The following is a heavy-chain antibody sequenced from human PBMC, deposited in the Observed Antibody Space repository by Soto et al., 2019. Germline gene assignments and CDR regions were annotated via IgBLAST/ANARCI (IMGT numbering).Heavy chain of an antibody. J-gene: IGHJ3*02. V-gene: IGHV4-39*07. CDR3: ARGGPGDYGAFDI. D-gene: IGHD4-17*01. CDR1: GGSISSGGYY. Sequence: SETLSLTCTVSGGSISSGGYYWSWIRQPPGKGLEWIGEIYHSGSTNYNPSLKSRVTISVDKSKNQFSLKLSSVTAADTAVYYCARGGPGDYGAFDIWGQGTMVTVSS. CDR2: IYHSGST.